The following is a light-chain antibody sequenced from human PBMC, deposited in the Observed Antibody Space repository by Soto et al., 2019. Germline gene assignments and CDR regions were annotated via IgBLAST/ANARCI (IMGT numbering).Light chain of an antibody. CDR3: AAWDGSLNVYV. J-gene: IGLJ1*01. CDR2: TNN. V-gene: IGLV1-44*01. CDR1: SSSIGSNS. Sequence: QSVLTQPPSASGTPGQRVTISCSGSSSSIGSNSVNWYQQLPRTAPKVLIYTNNQRPSGGPDRFSGSKSGTSASLAISGLQSADEADYYCAAWDGSLNVYVFGTGTKLTVL.